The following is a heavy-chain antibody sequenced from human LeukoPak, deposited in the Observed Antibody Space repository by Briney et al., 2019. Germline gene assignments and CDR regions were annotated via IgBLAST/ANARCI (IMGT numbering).Heavy chain of an antibody. CDR2: ISGSGGST. V-gene: IGHV3-23*01. Sequence: PGGSLRLSCAASGFTFSNYAMSWVRQAPGKGLEWVSAISGSGGSTYYADSVKGRFTISRDNSKNTLYLQMNSLRAEDTAVYYCAKVAADQYYYDSSGYPYYFDYWGQGTLVTVSS. CDR1: GFTFSNYA. CDR3: AKVAADQYYYDSSGYPYYFDY. D-gene: IGHD3-22*01. J-gene: IGHJ4*02.